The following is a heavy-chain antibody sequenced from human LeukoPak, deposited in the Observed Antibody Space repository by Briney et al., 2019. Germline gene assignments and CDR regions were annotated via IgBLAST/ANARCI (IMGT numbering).Heavy chain of an antibody. V-gene: IGHV4-59*01. Sequence: SETLSLTCTVSGGSISSYYWSWIRQPPGKGLEWIGYIYYSGSTNYNPSLKSRVTISVDTSKNQFSLKLSSVTAADTAVYYCARDVAAAGLEVAYNWFDPWGQGTLVTVSS. J-gene: IGHJ5*02. CDR2: IYYSGST. CDR3: ARDVAAAGLEVAYNWFDP. D-gene: IGHD6-13*01. CDR1: GGSISSYY.